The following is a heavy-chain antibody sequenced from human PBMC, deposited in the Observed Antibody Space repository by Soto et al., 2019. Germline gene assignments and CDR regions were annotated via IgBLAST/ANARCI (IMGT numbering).Heavy chain of an antibody. J-gene: IGHJ3*01. Sequence: QVQLVESGGGVVQPGRSLRLSCAASGFTFSSFAIQWVRQAPGKGLEWVAIISYDGSNKYYADSVKGRFTISRDNSKNTLYLQMSSLRTEDTAVYYCARGYGGNSGAFDFWGQGTMVAVSS. CDR3: ARGYGGNSGAFDF. V-gene: IGHV3-30-3*01. D-gene: IGHD2-21*02. CDR2: ISYDGSNK. CDR1: GFTFSSFA.